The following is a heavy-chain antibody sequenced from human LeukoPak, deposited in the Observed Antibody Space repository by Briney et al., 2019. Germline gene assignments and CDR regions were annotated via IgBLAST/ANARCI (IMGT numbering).Heavy chain of an antibody. CDR2: INTSGDT. V-gene: IGHV4-4*07. D-gene: IGHD5-18*01. J-gene: IGHJ4*02. Sequence: SETLSLTCTVSGGSISSHYWSWIRQSAGKGLEWIGRINTSGDTSYNPSIRSRVTMSVDTSKNQFSLKLSSVTAADTAMYYCARVSPPGYGILEKWGQGTLVTVSS. CDR1: GGSISSHY. CDR3: ARVSPPGYGILEK.